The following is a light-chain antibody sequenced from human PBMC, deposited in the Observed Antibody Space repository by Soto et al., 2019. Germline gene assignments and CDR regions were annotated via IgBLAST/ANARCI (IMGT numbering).Light chain of an antibody. CDR1: QSVSNNY. V-gene: IGKV3-20*01. Sequence: IVLTQTPATLSFSPSERATLSCRASQSVSNNYLAWYQQKPGQAPRLLIYGASNRATGIPDRFSGSGSGTDFTLTISRLEPEDFAVYYCQQYGSSGTFGQGTKVDIK. CDR2: GAS. J-gene: IGKJ1*01. CDR3: QQYGSSGT.